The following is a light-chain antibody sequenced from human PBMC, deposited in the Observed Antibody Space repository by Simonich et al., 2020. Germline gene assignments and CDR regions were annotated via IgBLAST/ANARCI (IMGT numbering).Light chain of an antibody. Sequence: DIQMTQSPSSLSASVGDRVTITCRASQSISRYLNCDQQKPGKAPKLLIYAASSLQSGVPSRFSGSGSGTDFTFTISSLQPEDIATYYCQQYDNLPLTFGGGTKVEIK. CDR3: QQYDNLPLT. J-gene: IGKJ4*01. CDR1: QSISRY. CDR2: AAS. V-gene: IGKV1-33*01.